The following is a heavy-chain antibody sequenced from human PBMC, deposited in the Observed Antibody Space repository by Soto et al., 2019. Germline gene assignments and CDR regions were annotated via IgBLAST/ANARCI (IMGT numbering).Heavy chain of an antibody. CDR3: ARGHKTVTTYYYYYYMDV. Sequence: SETLSLTCTVSGGSISSGGYYWSWIRQHPGKGLEWIGYIYYSGSTYYNPSLKSRVTISVDTSKNQFSLKLSSVTAADTAVYYCARGHKTVTTYYYYYYMDVWGKGTTVTVSS. CDR2: IYYSGST. D-gene: IGHD4-4*01. V-gene: IGHV4-31*03. J-gene: IGHJ6*03. CDR1: GGSISSGGYY.